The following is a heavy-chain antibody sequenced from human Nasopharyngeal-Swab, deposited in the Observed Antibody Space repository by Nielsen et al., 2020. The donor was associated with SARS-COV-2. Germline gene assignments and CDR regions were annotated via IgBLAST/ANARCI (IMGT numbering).Heavy chain of an antibody. V-gene: IGHV1-2*06. J-gene: IGHJ4*02. CDR2: INPNSGGT. CDR1: GYTFTGYY. Sequence: ASVKVSCKASGYTFTGYYMHWVRQAPGQGLEWMGRINPNSGGTNYAQKFQGRVTMTGDTSISTAYMELSRLRSDDTAVYYCASPRNRDGYNSFDYWGQGTLVTVSS. CDR3: ASPRNRDGYNSFDY. D-gene: IGHD5-24*01.